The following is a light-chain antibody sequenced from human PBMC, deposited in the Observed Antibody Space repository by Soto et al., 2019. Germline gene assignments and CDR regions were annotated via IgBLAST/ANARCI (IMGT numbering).Light chain of an antibody. J-gene: IGKJ2*01. CDR1: ESISSW. CDR3: QQFHSYSPYT. Sequence: DIQMTQSPSTLSVSIGDRVTITCRASESISSWLAWYQQKPGKAPNLLIYKASSLESGVPSRFSGNGSGTEFTLTISSLQPDDFVTYYCQQFHSYSPYTFGQGTKLQIK. V-gene: IGKV1-5*03. CDR2: KAS.